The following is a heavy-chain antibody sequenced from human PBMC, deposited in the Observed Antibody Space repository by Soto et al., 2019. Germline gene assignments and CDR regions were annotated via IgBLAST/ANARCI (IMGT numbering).Heavy chain of an antibody. CDR2: IYYSGST. CDR3: ARRFVVSVRGWYYFDY. CDR1: GGSISSSSYY. J-gene: IGHJ4*02. Sequence: SETLSLTCTVSGGSISSSSYYWGWIRQPPGKGLEWIGSIYYSGSTYYNPSLKSRVTISLDTSKNQFSLKLSSVTAADTAVYYCARRFVVSVRGWYYFDYWGQGTLVTVSS. V-gene: IGHV4-39*01. D-gene: IGHD6-19*01.